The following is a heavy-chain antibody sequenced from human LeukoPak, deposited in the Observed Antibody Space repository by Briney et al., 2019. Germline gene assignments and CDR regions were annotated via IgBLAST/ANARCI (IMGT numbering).Heavy chain of an antibody. D-gene: IGHD1-26*01. Sequence: SQTLSLTCAISGDTVSNNTASWGWIRQSPSRGLEWLGRTYYRSQWFDDYAPSLRSRITINPNTSKNQFSQQLTYVTPEDTAVYYCVRIRGLGLFDYWGQGTLVTVSS. V-gene: IGHV6-1*01. CDR3: VRIRGLGLFDY. CDR1: GDTVSNNTAS. J-gene: IGHJ4*02. CDR2: TYYRSQWFD.